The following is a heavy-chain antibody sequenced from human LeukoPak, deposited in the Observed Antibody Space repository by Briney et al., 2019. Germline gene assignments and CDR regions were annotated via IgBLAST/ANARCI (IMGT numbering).Heavy chain of an antibody. V-gene: IGHV3-23*01. CDR3: AKDARPSY. Sequence: VWVSAITGGCGTTYYAHSGKGRFTISRDNSKKTLYLQMNSLRADDTAVYYCAKDARPSYWGQGTLVTVP. CDR2: ITGGCGTT. J-gene: IGHJ4*02.